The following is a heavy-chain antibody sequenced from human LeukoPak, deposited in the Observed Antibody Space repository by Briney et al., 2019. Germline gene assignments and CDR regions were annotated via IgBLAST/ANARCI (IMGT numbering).Heavy chain of an antibody. CDR3: ARDPYYYDSSGYRDDAFDI. CDR1: GFTFSSYW. J-gene: IGHJ3*02. Sequence: GGSLRLSCAASGFTFSSYWMHWVRQAPGKGLEWVSSISSSSSYIYYADSVKGRFTISRDNAKNSLYLQMNSLRAEDTAVYYCARDPYYYDSSGYRDDAFDIWGQGTMVTVSS. V-gene: IGHV3-21*01. CDR2: ISSSSSYI. D-gene: IGHD3-22*01.